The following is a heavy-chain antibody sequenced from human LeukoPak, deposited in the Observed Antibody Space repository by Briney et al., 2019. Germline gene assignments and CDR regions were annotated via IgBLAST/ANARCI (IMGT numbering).Heavy chain of an antibody. Sequence: SETLSLTCALYGGSFSGYYWSWIRQPPGKGLEWIGSIYYSGSTYYNPSLKSRVTISVDTSKNQFSLKLSSVTAADTAVYYCARDPATECSNGVCYKASWFDPWGQGTLVTVSS. V-gene: IGHV4-34*01. CDR2: IYYSGST. CDR3: ARDPATECSNGVCYKASWFDP. J-gene: IGHJ5*02. D-gene: IGHD2-8*01. CDR1: GGSFSGYY.